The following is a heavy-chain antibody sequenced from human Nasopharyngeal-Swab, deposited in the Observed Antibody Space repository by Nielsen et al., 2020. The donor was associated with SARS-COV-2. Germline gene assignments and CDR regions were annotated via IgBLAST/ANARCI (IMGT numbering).Heavy chain of an antibody. D-gene: IGHD2-21*01. J-gene: IGHJ4*02. CDR1: GGSISSGDYY. Sequence: SETLSLTCTVSGGSISSGDYYWSWIRQPAGKGLEWIGRFYSDGNTNYNPSLKSRVTISRDTSKNQFSLQLGSVTAADTAVYYCARAVAGGGDDSWGQGTLVTVSS. CDR2: FYSDGNT. V-gene: IGHV4-61*02. CDR3: ARAVAGGGDDS.